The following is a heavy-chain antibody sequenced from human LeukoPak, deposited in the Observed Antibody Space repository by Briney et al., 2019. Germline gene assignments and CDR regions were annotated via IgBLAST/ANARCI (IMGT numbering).Heavy chain of an antibody. V-gene: IGHV4-59*12. Sequence: PSETLSLTCTVSGGSISSYYWSWIRQPPGKGLEWIGYIYYSGSTNYNPSLKSRVTISVDTSKNQFSLKLSSVTAADTAVYYCARNSGRGYPDYWGQGTLVTVSS. CDR2: IYYSGST. D-gene: IGHD3-22*01. CDR3: ARNSGRGYPDY. CDR1: GGSISSYY. J-gene: IGHJ4*02.